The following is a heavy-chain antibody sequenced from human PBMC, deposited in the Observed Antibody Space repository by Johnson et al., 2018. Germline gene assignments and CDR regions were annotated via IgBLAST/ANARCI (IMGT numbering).Heavy chain of an antibody. D-gene: IGHD5-12*01. J-gene: IGHJ6*02. V-gene: IGHV3-49*03. CDR2: IRNKGYGGTT. CDR3: ARDEGGVATTAYDFHNGMDV. Sequence: EVQLLESGGDLVQPGRSLRLSCTASGFTFGDYAMTWFRQAPGKGLEWLGVIRNKGYGGTTEYAASVKGRFTISRDDSKSIAYVQMNSLKSEDTAVYYCARDEGGVATTAYDFHNGMDVWGQGTTVTVSS. CDR1: GFTFGDYA.